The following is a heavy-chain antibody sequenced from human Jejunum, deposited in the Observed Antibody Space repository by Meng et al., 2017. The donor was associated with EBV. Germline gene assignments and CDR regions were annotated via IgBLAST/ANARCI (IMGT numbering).Heavy chain of an antibody. J-gene: IGHJ4*02. D-gene: IGHD5-12*01. CDR2: LNPNNGAT. V-gene: IGHV1-46*01. Sequence: QVQLVQYGAEVKKPGAAVKLSCKKTGYTFIDYHVHWVRQAPGQGLEWMGILNPNNGATSYAQRIRGRVTMTRDTSTSTVYMELSSLRSEDTALYYCVGEIVAPYSFDQWGQGTLVTVSS. CDR3: VGEIVAPYSFDQ. CDR1: GYTFIDYH.